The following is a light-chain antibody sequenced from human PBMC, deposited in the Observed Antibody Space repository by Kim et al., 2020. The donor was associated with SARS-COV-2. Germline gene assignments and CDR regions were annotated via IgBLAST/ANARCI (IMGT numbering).Light chain of an antibody. V-gene: IGLV2-14*03. CDR2: DVS. CDR1: SSDVGGYNY. Sequence: QSITISCTGTSSDVGGYNYVSWYQQHPGKAPKLMIYDVSNRPSGVSNRFSGSKSGNTASLTISGLQAEDEADYYCSSYTSSSTLVFGTGTKVT. CDR3: SSYTSSSTLV. J-gene: IGLJ1*01.